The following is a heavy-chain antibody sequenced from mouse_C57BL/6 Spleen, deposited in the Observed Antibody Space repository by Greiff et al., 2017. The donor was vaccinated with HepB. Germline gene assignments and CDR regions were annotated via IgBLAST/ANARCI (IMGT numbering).Heavy chain of an antibody. CDR3: ARDDGYYGRYFDV. Sequence: VQLQQPGTELVKPGASVKLSCKASGYTFTSYWMHWVKQRPGQGLEWIGNINPSNGGTNYNEKFKSKATLTVDKSSSTAYMQLSSLTSEDSAVYYCARDDGYYGRYFDVWGTGTTVTVSS. J-gene: IGHJ1*03. CDR2: INPSNGGT. CDR1: GYTFTSYW. V-gene: IGHV1-53*01. D-gene: IGHD2-3*01.